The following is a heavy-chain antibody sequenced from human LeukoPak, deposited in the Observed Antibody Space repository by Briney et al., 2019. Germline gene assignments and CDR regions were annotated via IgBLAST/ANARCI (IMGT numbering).Heavy chain of an antibody. J-gene: IGHJ3*01. V-gene: IGHV1-69*04. Sequence: SVRVSCKASGGTFNNYAISWVRQVPGQGLEWMGRIVPILGIANYAQEFQGRLIITADKATSSAYMELSSLRSEDTAVYYCARDQGDNSYGYYAIWYAFDVWGQGTMVTVSS. D-gene: IGHD5-18*01. CDR1: GGTFNNYA. CDR3: ARDQGDNSYGYYAIWYAFDV. CDR2: IVPILGIA.